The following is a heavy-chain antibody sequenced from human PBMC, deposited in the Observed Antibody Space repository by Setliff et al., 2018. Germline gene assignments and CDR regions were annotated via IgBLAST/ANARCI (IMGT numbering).Heavy chain of an antibody. CDR1: GFTFSTYA. V-gene: IGHV3-23*01. D-gene: IGHD3-22*01. CDR2: ITGNGNSL. J-gene: IGHJ3*02. Sequence: GGSLRLSCAASGFTFSTYALSWVRQAPGKGPEWVSTITGNGNSLYYADSVKGRFIVSRDNSKNTMYLQLRSQRADDTAIYYCAKDRKNYYDTSGYPDAFDIWGQGTTVTVSS. CDR3: AKDRKNYYDTSGYPDAFDI.